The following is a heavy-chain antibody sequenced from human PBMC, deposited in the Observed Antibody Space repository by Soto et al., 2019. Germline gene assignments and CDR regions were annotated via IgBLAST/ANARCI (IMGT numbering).Heavy chain of an antibody. Sequence: QVQLVQSGAEVKKPGSSVKVSCKASGGTFSSYAISWVRQAPGQGLEWMGGIIPIFGTANYAQKFQGRVTITADESTSTDYMELSSLRSEDTAVYYCARDSPDCSGGSCYSDYYYGMDVWGQGTTVTVSS. J-gene: IGHJ6*02. CDR1: GGTFSSYA. CDR3: ARDSPDCSGGSCYSDYYYGMDV. D-gene: IGHD2-15*01. CDR2: IIPIFGTA. V-gene: IGHV1-69*01.